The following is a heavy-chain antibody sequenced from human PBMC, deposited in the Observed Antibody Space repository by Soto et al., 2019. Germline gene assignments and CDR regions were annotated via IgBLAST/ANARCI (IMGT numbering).Heavy chain of an antibody. CDR2: ISAYNANK. D-gene: IGHD6-19*01. Sequence: ASVKVSCKASGYTFTNYGVTWVRQAPGQGLEWMGWISAYNANKNYARKLQGRITVTTDASTSTAYMELRSLRSDDSAVYYCAREAVAGYFDYWGQGTQVTVSS. CDR1: GYTFTNYG. CDR3: AREAVAGYFDY. V-gene: IGHV1-18*01. J-gene: IGHJ4*02.